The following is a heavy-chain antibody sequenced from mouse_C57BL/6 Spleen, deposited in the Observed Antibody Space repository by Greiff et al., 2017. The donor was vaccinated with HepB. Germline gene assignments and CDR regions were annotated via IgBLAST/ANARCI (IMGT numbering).Heavy chain of an antibody. CDR2: IRNKANGYTT. CDR3: ARYRFTTVVATDAMDY. J-gene: IGHJ4*01. D-gene: IGHD1-1*01. Sequence: DVKLVESGGGLVQPGGSLSLSCAASGFTFTDYYMSWVRQPPGKALEWLGFIRNKANGYTTEYSASVKGRFTISRDNSQSILYLQMNALRAEDSATYYCARYRFTTVVATDAMDYWGQGTSVTVSS. CDR1: GFTFTDYY. V-gene: IGHV7-3*01.